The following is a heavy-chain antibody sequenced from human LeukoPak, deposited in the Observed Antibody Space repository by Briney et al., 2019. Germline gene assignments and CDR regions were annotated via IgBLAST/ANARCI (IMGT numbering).Heavy chain of an antibody. CDR2: IIPIFGTA. Sequence: SVKVSCKASGGTFSSYAISWVRQAPGQGLEWMGGIIPIFGTANYAQKFQGRVTITADKSTSTAYMELSSLRSEDTAVYYCARGNYDILTGYLRPNYYYYYGMDVWGQGTTVTVSS. V-gene: IGHV1-69*06. J-gene: IGHJ6*02. D-gene: IGHD3-9*01. CDR1: GGTFSSYA. CDR3: ARGNYDILTGYLRPNYYYYYGMDV.